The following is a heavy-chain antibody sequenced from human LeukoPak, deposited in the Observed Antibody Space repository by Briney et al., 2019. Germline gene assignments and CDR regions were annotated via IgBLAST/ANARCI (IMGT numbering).Heavy chain of an antibody. CDR3: ATEDLRFLERGFDY. V-gene: IGHV1-18*01. J-gene: IGHJ4*02. D-gene: IGHD3-3*01. CDR1: GYTFISYG. Sequence: GASVKVSCKASGYTFISYGISWVRQAPGQGLEWMGWISAYNGNTNYAQRLQGRVTMTEDTSTDTAYMELSSLRSEDTAVYYCATEDLRFLERGFDYWGQGTLVTVSS. CDR2: ISAYNGNT.